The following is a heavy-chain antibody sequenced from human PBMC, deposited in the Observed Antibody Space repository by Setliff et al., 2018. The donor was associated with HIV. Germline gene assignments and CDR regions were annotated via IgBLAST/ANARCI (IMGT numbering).Heavy chain of an antibody. CDR2: IHYSGSS. D-gene: IGHD1-1*01. Sequence: ASETLSLTCTVSGGSISGYYWSWVRQPPEKRLELIGFIHYSGSSDYNPSLKSRITISVDMSRNRFSLVLSSVTAADTAVYYCARFQAWQLGRRGGYYYYMDVWGKGTTVTAP. CDR1: GGSISGYY. V-gene: IGHV4-59*01. CDR3: ARFQAWQLGRRGGYYYYMDV. J-gene: IGHJ6*03.